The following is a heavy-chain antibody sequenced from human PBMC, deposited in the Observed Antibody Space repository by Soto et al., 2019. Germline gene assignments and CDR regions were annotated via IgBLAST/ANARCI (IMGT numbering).Heavy chain of an antibody. Sequence: SETLSLTCAVYGGSFSGYYWSWIRQPPGKGLEWTGEINHSGSTNYNPSLKSRVTISVDTSKNQFSLKLSSVTAADTAVYYCARVGWGWLHQIDYWGQGTLVTVS. J-gene: IGHJ4*02. CDR3: ARVGWGWLHQIDY. V-gene: IGHV4-34*01. D-gene: IGHD5-12*01. CDR2: INHSGST. CDR1: GGSFSGYY.